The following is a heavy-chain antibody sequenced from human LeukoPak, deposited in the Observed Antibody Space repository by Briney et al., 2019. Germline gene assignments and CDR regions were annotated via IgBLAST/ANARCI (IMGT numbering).Heavy chain of an antibody. V-gene: IGHV3-74*01. D-gene: IGHD2-21*02. CDR2: INSDGSST. Sequence: GGSLRLSCAASGFTFSSYWMHWVRQAPGKGLVWVSRINSDGSSTNYADSVKGRLTISRDNAKNTLYLQMNSLRAEDTAVYYCARQVVTLSSDAFDIWGQGTMVTVSS. CDR3: ARQVVTLSSDAFDI. J-gene: IGHJ3*02. CDR1: GFTFSSYW.